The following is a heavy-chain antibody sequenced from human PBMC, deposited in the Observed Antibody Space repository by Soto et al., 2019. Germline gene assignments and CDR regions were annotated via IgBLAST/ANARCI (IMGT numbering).Heavy chain of an antibody. Sequence: GGSLRLSCAASAFSFSSYAMAWVRQAPGKGLEWVSTISGSGGDTHYADSVKGRFTISRDNSKNMLYLQMNSLRAEDTAVYYCAKDCYSGSYWFDPWGLGTLVTVSS. CDR1: AFSFSSYA. J-gene: IGHJ5*02. D-gene: IGHD1-26*01. CDR2: ISGSGGDT. CDR3: AKDCYSGSYWFDP. V-gene: IGHV3-23*01.